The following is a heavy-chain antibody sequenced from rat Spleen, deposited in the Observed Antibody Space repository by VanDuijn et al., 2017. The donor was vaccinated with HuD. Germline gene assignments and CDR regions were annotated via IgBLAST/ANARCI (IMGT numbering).Heavy chain of an antibody. Sequence: QVQLRESGPGLVQPSQTLSLACTVSGFPLTSFHVHWVRQPSGKGLEWVGVIWTDGSTENNSTLTSRLSISRATSKSQIFLKMNTLQTEDTATYYCARDSTYYGYNSFDYWGQGVMVTVSS. V-gene: IGHV2-30*01. CDR3: ARDSTYYGYNSFDY. D-gene: IGHD1-9*01. CDR2: IWTDGST. CDR1: GFPLTSFH. J-gene: IGHJ2*01.